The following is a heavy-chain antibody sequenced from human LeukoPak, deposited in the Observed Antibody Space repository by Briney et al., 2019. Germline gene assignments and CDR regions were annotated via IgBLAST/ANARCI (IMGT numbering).Heavy chain of an antibody. Sequence: ASVTVSCTASGYTFTSYGISWVRQAPGQGLEWMGWISAYNGNTNYAQKLQGRVTMTTDTSTSTAYMELRSLRSDDTAVYYCAGGLREDYYDSSGYYYTPLGYWGQGTLVTVSS. CDR1: GYTFTSYG. D-gene: IGHD3-22*01. V-gene: IGHV1-18*01. CDR2: ISAYNGNT. J-gene: IGHJ4*02. CDR3: AGGLREDYYDSSGYYYTPLGY.